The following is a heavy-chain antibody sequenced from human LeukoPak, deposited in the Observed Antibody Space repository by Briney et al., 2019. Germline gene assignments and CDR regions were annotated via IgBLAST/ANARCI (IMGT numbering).Heavy chain of an antibody. CDR1: GGTFSSYA. V-gene: IGHV1-69*05. J-gene: IGHJ6*03. CDR2: IIPIFGTA. CDR3: ARDRIAVAGNYYYYMDV. D-gene: IGHD6-19*01. Sequence: ASVKVSCKTSGGTFSSYAISWVRQAPGQGLEWMGGIIPIFGTANYAQKFQGRVTITTDESTSTAYMELSSLRSEDTAVYYCARDRIAVAGNYYYYMDVWGKGTSVTVSS.